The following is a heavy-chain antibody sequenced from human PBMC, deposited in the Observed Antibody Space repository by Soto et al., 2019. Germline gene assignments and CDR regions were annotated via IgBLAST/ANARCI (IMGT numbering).Heavy chain of an antibody. CDR3: ARDGPFWSGYYIGYYYYGMDV. CDR1: GFTFSDFW. J-gene: IGHJ6*02. CDR2: IKKDGSER. V-gene: IGHV3-7*01. D-gene: IGHD3-3*01. Sequence: QPGGSLRLSCAASGFTFSDFWMTWVRQAPGKGLEWVANIKKDGSERYYVDSVRGRFTISRDNAKNTLYLQMNSLRAEDTAVYYCARDGPFWSGYYIGYYYYGMDVWGQGTTVTVSS.